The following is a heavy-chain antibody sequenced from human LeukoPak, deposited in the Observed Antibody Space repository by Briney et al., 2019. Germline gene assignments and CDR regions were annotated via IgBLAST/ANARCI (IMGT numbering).Heavy chain of an antibody. Sequence: ASVKVSCKASGYTFTSYDINWVRQATGQGLEWMGWMNPNSGDTGYAQNFQGRVTMTRDTSISTAYMELRSLRSDDTAVYYCARVTTVTACFDYWGQGTLVTVSS. V-gene: IGHV1-8*01. D-gene: IGHD4-17*01. J-gene: IGHJ4*02. CDR2: MNPNSGDT. CDR3: ARVTTVTACFDY. CDR1: GYTFTSYD.